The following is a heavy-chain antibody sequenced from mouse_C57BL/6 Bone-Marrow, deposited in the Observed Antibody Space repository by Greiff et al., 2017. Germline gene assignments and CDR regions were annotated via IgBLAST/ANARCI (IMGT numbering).Heavy chain of an antibody. CDR3: ARSNFITGFAY. CDR1: GYTFTSYW. CDR2: IDPSDSYT. V-gene: IGHV1-69*01. Sequence: QVQLQQPGAELVMPGASVKLSCKASGYTFTSYWMHWVKQRPGQGLEWIGEIDPSDSYTNYNQKFKGKSTLTVDKSSSTAYMQLSSLTSEDSAVYYCARSNFITGFAYWGQGTLVTVSA. D-gene: IGHD1-1*01. J-gene: IGHJ3*01.